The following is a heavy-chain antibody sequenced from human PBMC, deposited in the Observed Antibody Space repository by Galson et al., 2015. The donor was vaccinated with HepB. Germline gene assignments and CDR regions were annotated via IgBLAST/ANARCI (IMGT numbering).Heavy chain of an antibody. V-gene: IGHV3-21*01. J-gene: IGHJ2*01. Sequence: SLRLSCAASGFTFSSYSMNWVRQAPGKGLEWVSSISSSSSYIYYADSVKGRFTISRDNAKNSLYLQMNSLRAEDTAVYYCAREPPGYSYGYGFLFWYFDLWGRGTLVTVS. D-gene: IGHD5-18*01. CDR2: ISSSSSYI. CDR3: AREPPGYSYGYGFLFWYFDL. CDR1: GFTFSSYS.